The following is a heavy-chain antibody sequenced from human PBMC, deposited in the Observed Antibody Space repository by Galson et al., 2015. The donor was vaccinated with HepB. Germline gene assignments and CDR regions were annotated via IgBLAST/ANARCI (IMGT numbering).Heavy chain of an antibody. CDR3: ARAYYDILTGYQDYYYGMDV. V-gene: IGHV4-59*01. CDR2: IYYSGST. CDR1: GGSISSYY. Sequence: ETLSLTCTVSGGSISSYYWRWIRQPPGKGLEWIGYIYYSGSTNYNPSLKSRVTISVDTSKNQFSLKLSSVTAADTAVYYCARAYYDILTGYQDYYYGMDVWGQGTTVTVSS. J-gene: IGHJ6*02. D-gene: IGHD3-9*01.